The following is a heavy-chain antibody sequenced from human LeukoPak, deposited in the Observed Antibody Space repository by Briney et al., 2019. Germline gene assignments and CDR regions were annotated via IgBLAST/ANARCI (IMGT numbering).Heavy chain of an antibody. CDR1: GFTFSSCS. V-gene: IGHV3-48*04. J-gene: IGHJ6*02. CDR3: ARDSSSGWYYGMDV. CDR2: ISSSSSTI. D-gene: IGHD6-19*01. Sequence: GGSLRLSCAASGFTFSSCSMNWVRQAPGKGLEWVSYISSSSSTIYYADSVKGRFTISRDNAKNSLYLQMNSLRAEDTAVYYCARDSSSGWYYGMDVWGQGTTVTVSS.